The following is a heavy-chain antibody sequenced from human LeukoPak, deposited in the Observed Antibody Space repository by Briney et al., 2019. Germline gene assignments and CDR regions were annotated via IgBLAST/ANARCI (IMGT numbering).Heavy chain of an antibody. CDR1: GGSISSGGYY. CDR2: IYYSGST. CDR3: ARRKLELIDY. D-gene: IGHD1-7*01. J-gene: IGHJ4*02. Sequence: SETLSLTCSVSGGSISSGGYYWSWIRQPPGKGLEYIGSIYYSGSTYCNPSLKSRVTISVDTSKNQFSLKLSSVTAADTAVYYCARRKLELIDYWGQGTLVTVSS. V-gene: IGHV4-39*01.